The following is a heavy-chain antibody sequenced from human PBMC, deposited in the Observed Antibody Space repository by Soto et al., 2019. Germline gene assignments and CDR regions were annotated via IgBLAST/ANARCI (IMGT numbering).Heavy chain of an antibody. Sequence: PSETLSLTCTVSGGSISSYYWSWIRQPPGKGLEWIGYIYYSGSTNYNPSLMGRVTMSVDTSKNQFSLKLSSVTAADTAVYYCARDRSSTVGYFDYWDQGALVTVSS. CDR3: ARDRSSTVGYFDY. V-gene: IGHV4-59*12. CDR2: IYYSGST. D-gene: IGHD2-2*01. J-gene: IGHJ4*02. CDR1: GGSISSYY.